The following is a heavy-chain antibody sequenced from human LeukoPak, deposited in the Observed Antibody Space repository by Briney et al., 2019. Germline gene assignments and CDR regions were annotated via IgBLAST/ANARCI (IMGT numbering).Heavy chain of an antibody. D-gene: IGHD3-22*01. V-gene: IGHV1-18*01. CDR2: ISAYNGIT. CDR3: ARVTYDSSGYYPDAFDI. Sequence: GASVKVSCKASGYTFTSYGINWVRQAPGQGLEWMGWISAYNGITNYAQKLQGRVTMTTDTSTSTAYMELRSLRSDDTAVYYCARVTYDSSGYYPDAFDIWGQGTMVIVSS. CDR1: GYTFTSYG. J-gene: IGHJ3*02.